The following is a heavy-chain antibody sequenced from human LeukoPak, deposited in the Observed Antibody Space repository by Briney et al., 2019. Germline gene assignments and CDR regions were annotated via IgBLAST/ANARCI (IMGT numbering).Heavy chain of an antibody. CDR1: GGSIRGYY. CDR3: ARVYDSGSQAYFYYMDV. V-gene: IGHV4-59*01. Sequence: PSETLSLTCNVSGGSIRGYYWSWIRQPPGKGLEWIGYIYSSGSTNYNPSLKSRVTMSVDTSKNQFSLKVNSVTAADTAVYYFARVYDSGSQAYFYYMDVWGKGTTVTISS. D-gene: IGHD3-10*01. CDR2: IYSSGST. J-gene: IGHJ6*03.